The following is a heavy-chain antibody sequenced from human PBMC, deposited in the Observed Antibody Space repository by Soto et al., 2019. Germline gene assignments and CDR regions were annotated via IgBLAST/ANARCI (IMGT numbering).Heavy chain of an antibody. D-gene: IGHD5-12*01. CDR3: ARASPGDGYNFLPHYYYGMDV. CDR2: ISYDGSNK. J-gene: IGHJ6*04. CDR1: GFTFSSYA. Sequence: PGGSLRLSCAASGFTFSSYAMHWVRQAPGKGLEWVAVISYDGSNKYYADSVKGRFTISRDNSKNTLYLQMNSLRAEDTAVYYCARASPGDGYNFLPHYYYGMDVWGKGTTVTVSS. V-gene: IGHV3-30-3*01.